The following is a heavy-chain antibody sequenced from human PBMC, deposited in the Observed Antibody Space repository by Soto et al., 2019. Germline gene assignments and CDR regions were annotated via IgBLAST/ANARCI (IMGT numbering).Heavy chain of an antibody. CDR3: ARLGGEDIVVVPAARHFDY. CDR1: GYTLTDLS. CDR2: FDPSDGIS. D-gene: IGHD2-2*01. Sequence: GASVKVSCKVSGYTLTDLSMHWVRQAPGKGLEWMGGFDPSDGISNYAQKFQGRVTITADKSTSTAYMELSSLRSEDTAVYYCARLGGEDIVVVPAARHFDYWGQGTLVTVSS. V-gene: IGHV1-24*01. J-gene: IGHJ4*02.